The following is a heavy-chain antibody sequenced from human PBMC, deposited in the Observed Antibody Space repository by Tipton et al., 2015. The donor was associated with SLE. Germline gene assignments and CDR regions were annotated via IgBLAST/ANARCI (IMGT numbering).Heavy chain of an antibody. Sequence: TLSLTCTVSGGSISSYYWSWLRQPPGKGLEWIGYIYHSGSTYHNPSLKSRVTISVDTSKNQFSLKLSSVTAADTAVYYCARGGAQWLVLVYYYYGMDVWGQGTTVTVSS. CDR2: IYHSGST. J-gene: IGHJ6*02. CDR3: ARGGAQWLVLVYYYYGMDV. V-gene: IGHV4-59*04. CDR1: GGSISSYY. D-gene: IGHD6-19*01.